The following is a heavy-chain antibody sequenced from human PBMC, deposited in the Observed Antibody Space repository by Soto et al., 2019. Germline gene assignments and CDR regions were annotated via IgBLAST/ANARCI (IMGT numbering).Heavy chain of an antibody. V-gene: IGHV3-30*18. CDR2: ISYNGRDE. D-gene: IGHD3-10*01. CDR1: GFTFRSYD. Sequence: QGQLVESGGGVVQPGRSLRLSCAASGFTFRSYDIHWVRQAPGKGLEWVAVISYNGRDEYYAESVKGRFTISRDNSKNTVHLQMNGLRAEDTAVYYCAKDRYWYFYDSGSYYTSFYYGMDVWGQGTTVTVSS. J-gene: IGHJ6*02. CDR3: AKDRYWYFYDSGSYYTSFYYGMDV.